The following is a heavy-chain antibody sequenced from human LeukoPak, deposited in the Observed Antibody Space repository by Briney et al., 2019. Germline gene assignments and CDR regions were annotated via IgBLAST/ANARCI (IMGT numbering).Heavy chain of an antibody. CDR3: AKGGRSSGWYGSWFDP. D-gene: IGHD6-19*01. Sequence: GGSLRLSCAASGFTFSSYEMNWVRQAPGKGLEWVSYISSSGSTIYYADSVKGRFTISRDNSKNTLYLQMNSLRAEDTAVYYCAKGGRSSGWYGSWFDPWGQGTLVTVSS. CDR2: ISSSGSTI. CDR1: GFTFSSYE. J-gene: IGHJ5*02. V-gene: IGHV3-48*03.